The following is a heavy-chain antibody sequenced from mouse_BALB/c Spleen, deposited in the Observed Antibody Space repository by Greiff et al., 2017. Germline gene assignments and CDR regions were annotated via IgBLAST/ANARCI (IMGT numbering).Heavy chain of an antibody. D-gene: IGHD4-1*01. V-gene: IGHV3-2*02. CDR1: GYSITSDYA. J-gene: IGHJ3*01. CDR3: APGEGFAY. Sequence: EVQGVESGPGLVKPSQSLSLTCTVTGYSITSDYAWNWIRQFPGNKLEWMGYISYSGSTSYNPSLKSRISITRDSSKNQFFLQLNSVTTEDTATYYCAPGEGFAYWGQGTLVTVSA. CDR2: ISYSGST.